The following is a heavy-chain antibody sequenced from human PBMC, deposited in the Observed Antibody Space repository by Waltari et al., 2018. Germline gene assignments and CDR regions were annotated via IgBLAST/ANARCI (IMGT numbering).Heavy chain of an antibody. CDR1: GLTFKNFA. Sequence: DVHLLESGGSLVQPGGSLGLYWVASGLTFKNFALSWAGQSPGKGLEWVSHIDGPTANTHYADSVKGRFTISRDNSRNTVYLQMNSLTADDSAVYFCATWITAHFDYWGRGTLVTVSS. CDR2: IDGPTANT. D-gene: IGHD2-2*03. V-gene: IGHV3-23*01. CDR3: ATWITAHFDY. J-gene: IGHJ4*02.